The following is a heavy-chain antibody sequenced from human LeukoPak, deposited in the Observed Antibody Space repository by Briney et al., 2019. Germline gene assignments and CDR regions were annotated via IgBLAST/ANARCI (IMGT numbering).Heavy chain of an antibody. V-gene: IGHV3-48*01. CDR3: ARVRAGLSAGYYYYMDV. J-gene: IGHJ6*03. D-gene: IGHD3-10*01. Sequence: GGSLRLSCAASGFAFNTYSMNWVRQAPGKGLEWVSYITSTSSTIHHADSVKGRFTISRDNVKNSLSLQMNSLRAEDTAVYYCARVRAGLSAGYYYYMDVWGKGTMVTVSS. CDR2: ITSTSSTI. CDR1: GFAFNTYS.